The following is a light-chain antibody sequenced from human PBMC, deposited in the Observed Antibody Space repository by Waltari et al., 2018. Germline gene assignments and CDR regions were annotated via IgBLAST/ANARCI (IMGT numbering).Light chain of an antibody. V-gene: IGKV1-5*03. CDR2: EAS. J-gene: IGKJ1*01. Sequence: DIQMTHSPSTLSASVGDRVTTTCSASQSISSWLACYEQKPGKAPSLLFYEASTLESGIPSRFSVRGSGTEFTLTIISLQPDDFATYYCQQYNTYSPAFGQGTKVEI. CDR1: QSISSW. CDR3: QQYNTYSPA.